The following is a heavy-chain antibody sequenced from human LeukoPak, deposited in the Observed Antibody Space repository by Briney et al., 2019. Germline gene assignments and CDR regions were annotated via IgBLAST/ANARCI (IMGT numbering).Heavy chain of an antibody. Sequence: HGESLNISCKCSGYRFLSYWISWVRQMPGKGLEWMGRIDPSDSHTNYSPSFQGHVTISVDKSVSTVYLQWSSLKASHTAIYYCARLICRSNACSWFDPCGRGALVTVSS. CDR2: IDPSDSHT. J-gene: IGHJ5*02. V-gene: IGHV5-10-1*01. D-gene: IGHD2-2*01. CDR1: GYRFLSYW. CDR3: ARLICRSNACSWFDP.